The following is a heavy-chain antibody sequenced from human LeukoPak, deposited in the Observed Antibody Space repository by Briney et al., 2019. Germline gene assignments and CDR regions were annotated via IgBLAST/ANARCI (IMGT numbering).Heavy chain of an antibody. CDR2: INPSGGST. V-gene: IGHV1-46*01. CDR3: ATGGTIFGVAYRYYYYYYGMDV. D-gene: IGHD3-3*01. Sequence: GASVKVSCKASGYTFTSYGISWVRQAPGQGLEWMGIINPSGGSTSYAQKFQGRVTMTRDTSTRTVYMELSSLRSEDTAVYYCATGGTIFGVAYRYYYYYYGMDVWGQGTTVTVSS. CDR1: GYTFTSYG. J-gene: IGHJ6*02.